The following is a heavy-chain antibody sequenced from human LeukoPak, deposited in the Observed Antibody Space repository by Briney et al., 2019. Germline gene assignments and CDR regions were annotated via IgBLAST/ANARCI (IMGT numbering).Heavy chain of an antibody. D-gene: IGHD2-15*01. CDR2: INPNSGGT. CDR1: GFPFTAYY. V-gene: IGHV1-2*02. J-gene: IGHJ4*02. Sequence: ASVKVSCKASGFPFTAYYFHWVRQAPGQGLEWMGWINPNSGGTNYAQKFQGRVTMTRDTSISTAYMELSRLRSDDTAVYYCARARSNCSGGSCYSDYWGQGTLVTVSS. CDR3: ARARSNCSGGSCYSDY.